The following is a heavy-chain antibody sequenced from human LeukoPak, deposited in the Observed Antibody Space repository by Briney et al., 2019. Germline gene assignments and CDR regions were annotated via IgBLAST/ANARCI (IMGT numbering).Heavy chain of an antibody. D-gene: IGHD3-22*01. V-gene: IGHV3-30*18. Sequence: PGGSLRLSCAASGFSFRSYRIHWVRQAPGKGLEWVAVIGSDGSKKYYADSVKGRFTISRDNSKNTLYLQMNSLRTEDTAMYFCAKEIYYDSSAFFDYWGQGTLVTVSS. CDR2: IGSDGSKK. J-gene: IGHJ4*02. CDR1: GFSFRSYR. CDR3: AKEIYYDSSAFFDY.